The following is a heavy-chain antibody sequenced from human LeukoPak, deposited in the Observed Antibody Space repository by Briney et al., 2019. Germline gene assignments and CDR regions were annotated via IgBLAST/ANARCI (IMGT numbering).Heavy chain of an antibody. D-gene: IGHD2-2*01. V-gene: IGHV6-1*01. CDR2: TYYRFKWYT. J-gene: IGHJ4*02. CDR1: GDSVSSNSAT. Sequence: SQTLSLTCAIFGDSVSSNSATWNWIRQSPSRGLEWLGRTYYRFKWYTDYAASVKGRIIINPDTSKNQFSLQLNSVTPEDTAVYYWAKAPAHTSSVNFDFWGQGTLVTVSS. CDR3: AKAPAHTSSVNFDF.